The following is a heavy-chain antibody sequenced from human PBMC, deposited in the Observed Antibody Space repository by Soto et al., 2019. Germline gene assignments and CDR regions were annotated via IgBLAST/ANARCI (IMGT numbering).Heavy chain of an antibody. CDR3: ARVSGSYYYGMDV. CDR2: IYHSGST. V-gene: IGHV4-4*02. CDR1: GGSIISSNW. J-gene: IGHJ6*02. D-gene: IGHD1-26*01. Sequence: SQTLPLTCAVSGGSIISSNWWSWIRQPPGKGLEWIGEIYHSGSTNYNPSLKSRVTISVDKSKNQFSLKLSSVTAADTAVYHCARVSGSYYYGMDVWGQGTTVTVSS.